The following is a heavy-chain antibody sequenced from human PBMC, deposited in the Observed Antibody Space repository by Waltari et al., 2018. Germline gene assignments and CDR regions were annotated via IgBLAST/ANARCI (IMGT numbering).Heavy chain of an antibody. Sequence: QLQVQESGPGLVKPSQTLSLTCAVSGDSISSDPYTWSWTRQPPGKGLEWIGYISHSGNLYYNPSLKSRVTMSVDRSKKQFSLKLSSVTAADTAVYYCAVSGSYPGSDYWGQGTLVTVSS. D-gene: IGHD1-26*01. CDR3: AVSGSYPGSDY. CDR1: GDSISSDPYT. CDR2: ISHSGNL. J-gene: IGHJ4*02. V-gene: IGHV4-30-2*01.